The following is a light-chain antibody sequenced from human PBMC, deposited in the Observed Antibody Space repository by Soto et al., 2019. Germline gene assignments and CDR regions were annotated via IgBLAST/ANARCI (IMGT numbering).Light chain of an antibody. V-gene: IGKV1-33*01. CDR3: QQFDSVPCT. Sequence: IPMTQSPSSLSASVGDRVTITCQASQDITNYLIWYQQKPGKAPKVLIYDASSLGTGVSSRFSGSGSGTHFTLTISSLQPEDIATYYCQQFDSVPCTFGQGTKVEIK. CDR1: QDITNY. CDR2: DAS. J-gene: IGKJ2*02.